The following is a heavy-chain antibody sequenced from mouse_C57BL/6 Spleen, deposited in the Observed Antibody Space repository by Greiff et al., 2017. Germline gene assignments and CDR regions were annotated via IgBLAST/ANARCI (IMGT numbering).Heavy chain of an antibody. CDR1: GFSLSTFGMG. J-gene: IGHJ3*01. V-gene: IGHV8-8*01. Sequence: QVTLKESGPGILQPSQTLSLTCSFSGFSLSTFGMGVGWLRQPSGKGLEWLAHIWWDDDKYYHSALKRRRTISKDTSKNQLFLKIANVDTADTATYYCARIDSSNYASAYWGQGTLVTVSA. CDR3: ARIDSSNYASAY. D-gene: IGHD2-5*01. CDR2: IWWDDDK.